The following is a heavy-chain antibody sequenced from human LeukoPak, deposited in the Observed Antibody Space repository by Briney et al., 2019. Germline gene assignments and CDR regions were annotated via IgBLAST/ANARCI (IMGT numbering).Heavy chain of an antibody. CDR1: GGSISSYY. D-gene: IGHD5-24*01. V-gene: IGHV4-4*09. J-gene: IGHJ4*02. CDR3: ARLYGYNPFTFHIDY. CDR2: IYTSGST. Sequence: PSETLSLTCTVSGGSISSYYWSWIRQPPGKGLEWIGYIYTSGSTNYNPSLKSRVTISVDTSKNQFSLKLSSVTAADTAVYYCARLYGYNPFTFHIDYWGQGTLVTVSS.